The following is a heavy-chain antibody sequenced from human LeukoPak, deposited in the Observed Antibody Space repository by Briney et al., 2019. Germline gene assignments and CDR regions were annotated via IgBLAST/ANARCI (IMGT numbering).Heavy chain of an antibody. V-gene: IGHV3-30*18. CDR2: ISYDGSNK. CDR3: AKDRSGSYYDY. J-gene: IGHJ4*02. D-gene: IGHD1-26*01. Sequence: GGSLRLSCAASGFTFSNYWMNWVRQAPGKGLEWVAVISYDGSNKYYADSVKGRFTISRDNSKNTLYLQMNSLRAEDTAVYYCAKDRSGSYYDYWGQGTLVTVSP. CDR1: GFTFSNYW.